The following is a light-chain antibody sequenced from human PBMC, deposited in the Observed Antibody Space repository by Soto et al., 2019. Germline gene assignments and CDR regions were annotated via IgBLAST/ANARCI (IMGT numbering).Light chain of an antibody. Sequence: QSVLTQPASVSGSPGQSITISCTGTSSDLGTYNLVSWYQQHPGKAPKFIIYEGTKRPSGVSNRFSGSKSGNTASLTISGLQAEDEADYYCSSYAGSSGWVFGGGTKLTVL. CDR1: SSDLGTYNL. CDR3: SSYAGSSGWV. V-gene: IGLV2-23*01. CDR2: EGT. J-gene: IGLJ3*02.